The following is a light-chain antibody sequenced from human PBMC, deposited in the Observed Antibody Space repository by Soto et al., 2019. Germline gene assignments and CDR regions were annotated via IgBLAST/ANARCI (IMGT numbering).Light chain of an antibody. V-gene: IGKV3-15*01. CDR2: GAS. CDR3: QQYNNWPPPLT. CDR1: QSVSSN. J-gene: IGKJ4*01. Sequence: EIVMTQSPATLSVSPGERATLSCRASQSVSSNLAWYQQKPGQAPRLLIYGASTRATGIPARFSGNGAGTEFTLTISSLQSEDFAVYYCQQYNNWPPPLTFGGGTKVEI.